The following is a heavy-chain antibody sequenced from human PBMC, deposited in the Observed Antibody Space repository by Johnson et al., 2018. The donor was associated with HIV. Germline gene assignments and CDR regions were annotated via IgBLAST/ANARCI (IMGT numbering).Heavy chain of an antibody. D-gene: IGHD5-24*01. CDR1: GFTLSNHW. Sequence: VQLVESGGDLVQPGGSLRLSCAASGFTLSNHWMSWVRQAPGKGLEYVANVNQDGSAKFYVDSVKGRFTISRDNAKNSLYLQMNSLRAEDTAVYYCARWSRDGYNYLNDAFDIWGQGTMVTVSS. CDR2: VNQDGSAK. V-gene: IGHV3-7*05. J-gene: IGHJ3*02. CDR3: ARWSRDGYNYLNDAFDI.